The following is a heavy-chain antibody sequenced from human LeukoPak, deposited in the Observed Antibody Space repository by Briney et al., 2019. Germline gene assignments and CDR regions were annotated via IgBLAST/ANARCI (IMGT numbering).Heavy chain of an antibody. CDR3: ARGGFHHGFDI. V-gene: IGHV3-74*01. CDR1: GFTFSSYW. Sequence: RGSLRLSCAASGFTFSSYWMHWVRQAPGKGLVWVSRINSDGSSTNYADSVKGRFTISRDNAKNTVYLQMNSLRAEDTAVYYCARGGFHHGFDIWGQGTMVTVS. J-gene: IGHJ3*02. D-gene: IGHD1-14*01. CDR2: INSDGSST.